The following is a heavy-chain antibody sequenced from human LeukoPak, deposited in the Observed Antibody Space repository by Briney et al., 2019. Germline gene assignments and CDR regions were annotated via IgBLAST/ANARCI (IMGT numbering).Heavy chain of an antibody. CDR2: IWYDESNK. Sequence: GGSLRLSCAASGFTFSSYGMHWVRQAPGKGLEWVAVIWYDESNKYYADSVKGRFTISRDNSKNTLYLQMNSLRAEDTAVYYCAKALPPTTVTTTFDYWGQGTLVTVSS. CDR1: GFTFSSYG. J-gene: IGHJ4*02. CDR3: AKALPPTTVTTTFDY. D-gene: IGHD4-11*01. V-gene: IGHV3-33*06.